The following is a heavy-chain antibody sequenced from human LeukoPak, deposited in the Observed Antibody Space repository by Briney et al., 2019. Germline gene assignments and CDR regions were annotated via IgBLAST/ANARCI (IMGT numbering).Heavy chain of an antibody. Sequence: GGSLRLSCAASGFTVSSNYMSWVRQAPGKGLEWVSVIYSGGSTYYADSVKGRFTISRDNSKNTLYLQMNSLRAEDTAVYYCARDGDSNYAGGGNWFDPWGQGTLVTVSS. CDR1: GFTVSSNY. CDR2: IYSGGST. J-gene: IGHJ5*02. V-gene: IGHV3-66*01. D-gene: IGHD4-11*01. CDR3: ARDGDSNYAGGGNWFDP.